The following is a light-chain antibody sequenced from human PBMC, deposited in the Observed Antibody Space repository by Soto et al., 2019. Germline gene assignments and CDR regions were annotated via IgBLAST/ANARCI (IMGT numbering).Light chain of an antibody. CDR1: QSVSSH. V-gene: IGKV3-11*01. Sequence: EIVLTQSPATLSLSPGERATLSCRASQSVSSHLAWYQQKPGQAPRLLIYDASNRATCIPARFSGSGSGTDFTLTISSLEPEDFAGYYCQQRRNWPPITFGQGTRLEMK. CDR2: DAS. CDR3: QQRRNWPPIT. J-gene: IGKJ5*01.